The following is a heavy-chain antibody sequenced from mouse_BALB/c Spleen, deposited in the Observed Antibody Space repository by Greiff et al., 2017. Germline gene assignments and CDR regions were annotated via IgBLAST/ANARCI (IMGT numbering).Heavy chain of an antibody. Sequence: QVQLQQPGAELVKPGASVKLSCKASGYTFTSYWMHWVKQRPGQGLEWIGEVDPSDSYTNYNQKFKGKATLTVDKSSSTAYMQLSSLTSEDSAVYYCARITTVAYFDVWGAGTTVTVSS. CDR2: VDPSDSYT. CDR3: ARITTVAYFDV. CDR1: GYTFTSYW. J-gene: IGHJ1*01. V-gene: IGHV1-69*02. D-gene: IGHD1-1*01.